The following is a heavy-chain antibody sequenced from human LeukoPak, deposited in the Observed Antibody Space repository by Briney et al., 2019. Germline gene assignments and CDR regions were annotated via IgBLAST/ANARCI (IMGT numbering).Heavy chain of an antibody. CDR2: ISSSSSYI. J-gene: IGHJ4*02. CDR3: ARGRDIVVVPAAAADY. CDR1: GFTFSSYS. V-gene: IGHV3-21*01. D-gene: IGHD2-2*01. Sequence: PGGSLGLSCAASGFTFSSYSMNWVRQAPGKGLEWVSSISSSSSYIYYADSVKGRFTISRDNAKNSLYLQMNSLRAEDTAVYYCARGRDIVVVPAAAADYWGQGTLVTVSS.